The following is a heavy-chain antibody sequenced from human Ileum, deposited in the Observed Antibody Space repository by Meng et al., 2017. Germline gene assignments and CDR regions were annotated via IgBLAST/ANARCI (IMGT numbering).Heavy chain of an antibody. CDR2: ISGSGGST. J-gene: IGHJ4*02. D-gene: IGHD3-22*01. CDR1: GFTFSSYA. Sequence: EVQLLESGGGLVQPGGSLRPPCAASGFTFSSYAMGWVRQAPGKGLEWVSAISGSGGSTYYADSVKGRFTISRDNSKNTLYLQMNSLRAEDTAVYYCAKDTYYYDSSGYPTFDYWGQGTLVTVSS. CDR3: AKDTYYYDSSGYPTFDY. V-gene: IGHV3-23*01.